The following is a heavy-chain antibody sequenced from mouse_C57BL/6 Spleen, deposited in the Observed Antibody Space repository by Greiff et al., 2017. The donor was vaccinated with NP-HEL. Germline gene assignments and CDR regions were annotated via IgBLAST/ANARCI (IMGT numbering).Heavy chain of an antibody. CDR3: ARDRRGSYSNHFDY. CDR1: GFTFSSYA. CDR2: ISDGGSYT. V-gene: IGHV5-4*01. J-gene: IGHJ2*01. Sequence: EVMLVESGGGLVKPGGSLKLSCAASGFTFSSYAMSWVRQTPEKRLEWVATISDGGSYTYYPDNVKGRFTISRDNAKNNLYLQMSHLKSEDTAMYYCARDRRGSYSNHFDYWGQGTTLTVSS. D-gene: IGHD2-5*01.